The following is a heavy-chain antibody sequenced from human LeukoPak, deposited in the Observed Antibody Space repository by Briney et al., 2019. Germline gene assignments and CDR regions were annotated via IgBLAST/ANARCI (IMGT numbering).Heavy chain of an antibody. V-gene: IGHV4-39*01. CDR2: IYYSGST. CDR1: GGSISSSSYY. Sequence: SETLSLTCTVSGGSISSSSYYWGWIRQPPGKGLEWIGSIYYSGSTYYNPSLKSRVTISVDTSKNQFSLKLSSVTAADTAVYYCARPEWELHYFDYWGQGTLVTVSS. CDR3: ARPEWELHYFDY. D-gene: IGHD1-26*01. J-gene: IGHJ4*02.